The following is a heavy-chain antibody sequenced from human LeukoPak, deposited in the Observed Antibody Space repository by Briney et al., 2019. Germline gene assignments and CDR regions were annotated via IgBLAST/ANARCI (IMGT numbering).Heavy chain of an antibody. CDR2: ISGSGGST. J-gene: IGHJ4*02. D-gene: IGHD1-20*01. V-gene: IGHV3-23*01. Sequence: PGGSLRLSCAASGFTFSSYGMTWVRQAPGKGLEWVSGISGSGGSTYYADSVKGRFTISRDNSKNSLYLQMNSLRAEDTAVYYCARDQVLNFWGQGTLVTVSS. CDR1: GFTFSSYG. CDR3: ARDQVLNF.